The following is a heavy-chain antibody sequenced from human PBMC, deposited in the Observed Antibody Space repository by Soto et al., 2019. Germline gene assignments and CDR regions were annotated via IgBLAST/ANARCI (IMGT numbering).Heavy chain of an antibody. D-gene: IGHD4-4*01. CDR1: GGSITSSSYY. CDR2: FYYRGST. CDR3: ASPAGADYTFDY. J-gene: IGHJ4*02. Sequence: QLQLQESGPGLVKPSETLSLTCAVSGGSITSSSYYWGWIRQAPGRGLEWIGTFYYRGSTYYNPSLESRVTISADTSKNQLSLNLRSVTAADTAVYYCASPAGADYTFDYWGQGILVTVSS. V-gene: IGHV4-39*01.